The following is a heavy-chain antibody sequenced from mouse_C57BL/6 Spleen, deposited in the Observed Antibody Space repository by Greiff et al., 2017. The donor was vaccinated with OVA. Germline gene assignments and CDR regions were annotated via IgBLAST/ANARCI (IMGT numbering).Heavy chain of an antibody. CDR3: ARHDSSGYVAYAMDY. Sequence: EVKLVESGGGLVKPGGSLKLSCAASGFTFSSYTMSWVRQTPEKRLEWVATISGGGGNTYYPDSVKGRFTISRDNAKNTLYLQMSSLRSEDTALYYCARHDSSGYVAYAMDYWGQGTSVTVSS. J-gene: IGHJ4*01. D-gene: IGHD3-2*02. CDR2: ISGGGGNT. V-gene: IGHV5-9*01. CDR1: GFTFSSYT.